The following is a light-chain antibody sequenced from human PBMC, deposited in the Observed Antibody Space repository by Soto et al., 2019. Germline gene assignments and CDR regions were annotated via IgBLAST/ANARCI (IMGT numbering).Light chain of an antibody. CDR1: QSVSSNH. Sequence: EIVLTQSPGTLSLSPGERATLSCRASQSVSSNHLAWYQQKPGQAPRLLIYGGSSRATGIPVRFSGSGSETDFTLTISSLQPEDFAVYYCQQDYNLPWTFGQGTKVDIK. V-gene: IGKV3D-7*01. CDR3: QQDYNLPWT. J-gene: IGKJ1*01. CDR2: GGS.